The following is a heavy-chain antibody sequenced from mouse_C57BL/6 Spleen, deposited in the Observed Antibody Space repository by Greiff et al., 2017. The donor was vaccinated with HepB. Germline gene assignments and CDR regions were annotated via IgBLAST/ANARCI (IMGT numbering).Heavy chain of an antibody. D-gene: IGHD1-1*01. CDR1: GYTFTSYW. Sequence: QVQLQQSGAELVRPGSSVKLSCKASGYTFTSYWMDWVKQRPGQGLEWIGNIYPSDSETHYNQKFKDKATLTVDKSSSTAYMQLSSLTSEDSAVYYCARRGITTVVEDAMDYWGQGTSVTVSS. J-gene: IGHJ4*01. CDR3: ARRGITTVVEDAMDY. CDR2: IYPSDSET. V-gene: IGHV1-61*01.